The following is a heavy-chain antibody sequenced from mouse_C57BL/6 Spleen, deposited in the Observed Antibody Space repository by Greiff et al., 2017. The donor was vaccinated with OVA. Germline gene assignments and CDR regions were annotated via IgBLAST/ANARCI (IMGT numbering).Heavy chain of an antibody. Sequence: QVQLQQSGPELVKPGASVKISCKASGYAFSSSWMNWVKQRPGKGLEWIGRLYPGDGDTNYNGKFKGKATLTADNSSSTAYMPLSSLTSEDSAVYFCAKSSREGYAMDYWGQGTSVTVSS. CDR2: LYPGDGDT. CDR3: AKSSREGYAMDY. CDR1: GYAFSSSW. V-gene: IGHV1-82*01. J-gene: IGHJ4*01.